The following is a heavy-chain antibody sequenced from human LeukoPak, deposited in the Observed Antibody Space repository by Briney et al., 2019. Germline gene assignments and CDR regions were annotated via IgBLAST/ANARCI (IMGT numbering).Heavy chain of an antibody. CDR2: ISGSGGST. Sequence: GGSLRLSCAASGFTFSGYAMSWVRQAPGKGLEWVSGISGSGGSTYYADSVKGRFTISRDNSKNTLYLQMNSLRVDDTAVYYCAKDRAVVVAATNGGNWGQGTLVTVSS. J-gene: IGHJ4*02. V-gene: IGHV3-23*01. CDR3: AKDRAVVVAATNGGN. D-gene: IGHD2-15*01. CDR1: GFTFSGYA.